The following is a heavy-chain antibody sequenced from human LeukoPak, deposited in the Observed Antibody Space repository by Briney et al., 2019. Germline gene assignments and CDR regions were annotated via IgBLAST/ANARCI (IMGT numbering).Heavy chain of an antibody. J-gene: IGHJ3*02. D-gene: IGHD3-22*01. V-gene: IGHV1-18*01. CDR2: ISAYNGNT. Sequence: GASVKVSCKASGYTFTSYGISWVRQAPGQGLEWMGLISAYNGNTNYAQKLQGRVTMTTDTSTSTAYMELRSLRSDDTAVYYCARDQGYYDSGDAFDIWGQGTMVTVSS. CDR3: ARDQGYYDSGDAFDI. CDR1: GYTFTSYG.